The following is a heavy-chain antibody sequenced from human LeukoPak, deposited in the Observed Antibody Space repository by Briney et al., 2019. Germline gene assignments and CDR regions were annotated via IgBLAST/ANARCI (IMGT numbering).Heavy chain of an antibody. Sequence: SETLSPTCTVSGGSISRYYWRWIRQPAGKGLEGVGYIYYSGSTNYNPSLKSRVTISVDTSKNQFSLKLSSVTAADTAVYYCASPNAKYCSGGSCYINWGQGTLVTVSS. D-gene: IGHD2-15*01. V-gene: IGHV4-59*01. J-gene: IGHJ4*02. CDR2: IYYSGST. CDR3: ASPNAKYCSGGSCYIN. CDR1: GGSISRYY.